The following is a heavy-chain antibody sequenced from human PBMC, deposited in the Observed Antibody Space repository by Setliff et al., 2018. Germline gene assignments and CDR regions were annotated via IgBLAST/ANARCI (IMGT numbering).Heavy chain of an antibody. D-gene: IGHD3-10*01. J-gene: IGHJ4*02. Sequence: SETLSLTCSVSGASIRNYYWGWIRQPPGKGLEWIGYIYYSGSTDSHPSLKSRVSISIDTSKNQFSLNVRSVTAADTAIYYCAKGRGEMDSWGQGIPVTVSS. CDR1: GASIRNYY. CDR2: IYYSGST. CDR3: AKGRGEMDS. V-gene: IGHV4-59*01.